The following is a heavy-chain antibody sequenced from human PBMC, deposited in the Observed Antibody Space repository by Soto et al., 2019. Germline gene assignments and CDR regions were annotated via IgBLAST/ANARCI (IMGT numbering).Heavy chain of an antibody. CDR3: ANPRNSSGSYSDC. CDR2: ISGSGRTT. D-gene: IGHD3-10*01. V-gene: IGHV3-23*01. CDR1: GFTFSSYA. J-gene: IGHJ4*02. Sequence: GGSLRLSCAASGFTFSSYAMSWVRQAPGKGLEWVSTISGSGRTTYYADSLKGRFTISRDNSKNTLSLQMNSLSAEDTAVYYWANPRNSSGSYSDCWGQGTLVTVSS.